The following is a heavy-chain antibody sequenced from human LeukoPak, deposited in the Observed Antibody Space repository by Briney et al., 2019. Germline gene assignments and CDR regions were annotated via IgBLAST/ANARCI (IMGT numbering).Heavy chain of an antibody. V-gene: IGHV3-30*02. CDR1: GFTFSSYG. J-gene: IGHJ4*02. CDR2: IRYDGSNK. CDR3: AKDSRRDGKIDY. D-gene: IGHD5-24*01. Sequence: GGSLRLSCAASGFTFSSYGMHRVRQAPGKGLEWVAFIRYDGSNKYYADSVKGRFTISRDNSKNTLYLQMNSLRAEDTAVYYCAKDSRRDGKIDYWGQGTLVTVSS.